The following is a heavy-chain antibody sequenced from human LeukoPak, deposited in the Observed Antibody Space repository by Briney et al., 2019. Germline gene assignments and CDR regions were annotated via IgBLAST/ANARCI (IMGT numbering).Heavy chain of an antibody. CDR2: INPNSGGT. J-gene: IGHJ4*02. D-gene: IGHD6-13*01. Sequence: ASVKVSCKASGYTFTGYYMHWVRQAPGQGLEWMGWINPNSGGTSYAQKFQGRVTMTRDTSTSTVYMELSSLRSEDTAVYYCARRLIAAAGPFDYWGQGTLVTVSS. V-gene: IGHV1-2*02. CDR1: GYTFTGYY. CDR3: ARRLIAAAGPFDY.